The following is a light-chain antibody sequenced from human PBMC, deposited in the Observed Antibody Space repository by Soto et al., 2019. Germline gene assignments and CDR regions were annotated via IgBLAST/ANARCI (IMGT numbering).Light chain of an antibody. J-gene: IGKJ1*01. Sequence: EIVLTQSPGTLSLSPGERATLSCRASQSVSSSYLAWYQQKPGQAPMLLIYGASSRATGILDTLSSGGCGTDFSLTISRLQHEDVAVYYCQQYGSCPWWTFGQGTKVEI. CDR3: QQYGSCPWWT. CDR1: QSVSSSY. CDR2: GAS. V-gene: IGKV3-20*01.